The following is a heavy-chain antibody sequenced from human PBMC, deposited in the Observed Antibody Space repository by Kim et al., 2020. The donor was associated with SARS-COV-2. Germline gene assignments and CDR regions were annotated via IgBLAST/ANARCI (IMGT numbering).Heavy chain of an antibody. CDR2: T. J-gene: IGHJ1*01. CDR3: ARAQNGEEIFQH. D-gene: IGHD7-27*01. Sequence: TNYNPSFKSRVTMSVDTSKNQFSLKLSSVTAADTAVYYCARAQNGEEIFQHWGKGTLV. V-gene: IGHV4-4*07.